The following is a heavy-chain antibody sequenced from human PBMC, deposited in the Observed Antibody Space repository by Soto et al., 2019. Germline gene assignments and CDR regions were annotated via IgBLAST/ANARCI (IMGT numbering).Heavy chain of an antibody. J-gene: IGHJ6*02. CDR3: ARWGRYYYGSRSAQYYYYYYGMDV. D-gene: IGHD3-10*01. V-gene: IGHV1-69*01. Sequence: QVQLVQSGAEVKKPGSSVKVSCKASGGTFSSYAISWVRQAPGQGLEWMGGIIPIFGTANYAQKFQGRVTITADESTSTAYMELSSLRSEDTAVYYCARWGRYYYGSRSAQYYYYYYGMDVWGQGTTVTVSS. CDR2: IIPIFGTA. CDR1: GGTFSSYA.